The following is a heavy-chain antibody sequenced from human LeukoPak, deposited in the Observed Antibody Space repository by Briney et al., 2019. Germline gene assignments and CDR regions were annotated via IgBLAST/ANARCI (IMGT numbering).Heavy chain of an antibody. V-gene: IGHV4-34*01. D-gene: IGHD4-11*01. CDR3: ARWGRDYSSYYYYYYMDV. J-gene: IGHJ6*03. CDR1: GGSFSGYY. CDR2: INHSGST. Sequence: SETLSLTCAVYGGSFSGYYWSRIRQPPGKGLEWIGEINHSGSTNYNPSLKSRVTISVDTSKNQFSLKLSSVTAADTAVYYCARWGRDYSSYYYYYYMDVWGKGTTVTVSS.